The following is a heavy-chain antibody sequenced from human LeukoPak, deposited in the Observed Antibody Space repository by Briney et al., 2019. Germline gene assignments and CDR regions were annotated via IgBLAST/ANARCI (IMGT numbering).Heavy chain of an antibody. CDR3: AKGLRVLRYFGLPSYDFDY. Sequence: GGSLRLSCAASGFTFSSYAMSWVRQAPGKGLEWVSAISGSGGSTYYADSVKGRFTISRDNSKNTLYLQMNSLRAEDTAVYYCAKGLRVLRYFGLPSYDFDYWGQGTLVTVSS. CDR2: ISGSGGST. D-gene: IGHD3-9*01. J-gene: IGHJ4*02. CDR1: GFTFSSYA. V-gene: IGHV3-23*01.